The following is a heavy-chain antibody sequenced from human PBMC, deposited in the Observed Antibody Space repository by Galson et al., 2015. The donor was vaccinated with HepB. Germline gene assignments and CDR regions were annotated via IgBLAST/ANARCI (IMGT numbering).Heavy chain of an antibody. Sequence: QSGAEVKKSGESLKISCKGSGYSFTNYWISWVRQKPGKGLEWMGRIDPTDSYTNYSPSFQGHVTISADKSINTAFLQWSSLKASDTAIYYCARPPSESSGWAYYGMDVWGQGTTVIVSS. D-gene: IGHD6-19*01. CDR1: GYSFTNYW. CDR3: ARPPSESSGWAYYGMDV. CDR2: IDPTDSYT. V-gene: IGHV5-10-1*01. J-gene: IGHJ6*02.